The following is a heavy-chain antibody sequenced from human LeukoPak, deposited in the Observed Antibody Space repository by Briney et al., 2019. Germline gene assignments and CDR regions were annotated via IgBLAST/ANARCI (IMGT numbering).Heavy chain of an antibody. V-gene: IGHV3-20*04. Sequence: GGSLRLSCAASGFTFDDYGMSWVRQAPGKGLEWVSGINWNGDNTVYADSVKGRFTISRDNAKNSLCLQMNSLGAEDTAFYYCASDRRSDSSGYAFDIWGQGTMVTVSS. D-gene: IGHD3-22*01. CDR3: ASDRRSDSSGYAFDI. CDR2: INWNGDNT. J-gene: IGHJ3*02. CDR1: GFTFDDYG.